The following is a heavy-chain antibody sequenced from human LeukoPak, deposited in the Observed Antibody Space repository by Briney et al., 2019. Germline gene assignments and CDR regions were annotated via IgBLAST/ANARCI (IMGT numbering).Heavy chain of an antibody. Sequence: SETLSLTCGVSGGSITSYYWSWIRQPAGKGLEWLGRIYSSGTTNYNPSLESRVTMSVDTSKNHFSLKLTSVTAADTAVYYCARENSISTPVTWFDPWGQGTLVTVSS. J-gene: IGHJ5*02. D-gene: IGHD1-7*01. CDR3: ARENSISTPVTWFDP. CDR1: GGSITSYY. CDR2: IYSSGTT. V-gene: IGHV4-4*07.